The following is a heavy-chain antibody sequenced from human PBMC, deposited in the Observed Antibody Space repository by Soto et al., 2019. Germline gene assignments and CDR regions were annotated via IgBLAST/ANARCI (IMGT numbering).Heavy chain of an antibody. D-gene: IGHD3-3*01. CDR2: ISSDGATT. J-gene: IGHJ4*02. CDR1: GFTFSDFH. V-gene: IGHV3-11*01. Sequence: QAQLVESGGGLVKPGGSLRLSCVVSGFTFSDFHMTWIRQTPGKGLEWLAYISSDGATTFYADSVKGRFIISRDNDNNSLFLQMDSLRAEDTADYYCARDSGYWSGFFQTFEYCGQGSLVTVSS. CDR3: ARDSGYWSGFFQTFEY.